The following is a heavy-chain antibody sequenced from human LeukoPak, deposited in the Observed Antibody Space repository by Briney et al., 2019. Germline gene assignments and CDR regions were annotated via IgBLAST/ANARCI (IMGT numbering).Heavy chain of an antibody. CDR2: IIPILGIA. J-gene: IGHJ4*02. D-gene: IGHD3-22*01. CDR1: GGTFSSYA. CDR3: ARDIYYYDSSGYWAPFDY. V-gene: IGHV1-69*04. Sequence: GASVKVSCKASGGTFSSYAISWVRQAPGQGLGWMGRIIPILGIANYAQKFQGRVTITADKSTSTAYMELSGLRSEDTAVYYCARDIYYYDSSGYWAPFDYWGQGTLVTVSS.